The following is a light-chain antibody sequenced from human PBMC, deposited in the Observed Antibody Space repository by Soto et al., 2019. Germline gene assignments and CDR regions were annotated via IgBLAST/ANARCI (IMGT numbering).Light chain of an antibody. CDR1: QSISSNF. V-gene: IGKV3-20*01. CDR3: QQYGGSPRT. CDR2: GAS. J-gene: IGKJ1*01. Sequence: EIVLTQSPGTLSLSPGEGATLSCRASQSISSNFLAWYQQKRGQAPRLLIHGASNRATGIPDRFSGSGSGTDFILTITRLEPEDFAVYYCQQYGGSPRTFGQGTKVEVK.